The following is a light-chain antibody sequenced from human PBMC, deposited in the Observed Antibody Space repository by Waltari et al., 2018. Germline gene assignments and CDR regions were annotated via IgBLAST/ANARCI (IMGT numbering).Light chain of an antibody. CDR3: QQRYKWPLT. V-gene: IGKV3-11*01. CDR1: QSVSTY. J-gene: IGKJ4*01. Sequence: SCRASQSVSTYVAWYQQRPGQPPRLLIYDSSSRATGIPARFSGSGSETDFTLTISSLEPEDFAVYYCQQRYKWPLTFGGGSKVEI. CDR2: DSS.